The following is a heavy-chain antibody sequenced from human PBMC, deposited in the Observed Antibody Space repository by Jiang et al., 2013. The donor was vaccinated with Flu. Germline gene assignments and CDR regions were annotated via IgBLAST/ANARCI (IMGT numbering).Heavy chain of an antibody. CDR3: ARVQYQLQATRERENWFDP. V-gene: IGHV1-18*01. CDR1: GYTFTSYG. Sequence: GAEVKKPGASVKVSCKASGYTFTSYGISWVRQAPGQGLEWMGWISAYNGNTNYAQKLQGRVTMTTDTSTSTAYMELRSLRSDDTAVYYCARVQYQLQATRERENWFDPWGQGTLVTVSS. CDR2: ISAYNGNT. D-gene: IGHD2-2*01. J-gene: IGHJ5*02.